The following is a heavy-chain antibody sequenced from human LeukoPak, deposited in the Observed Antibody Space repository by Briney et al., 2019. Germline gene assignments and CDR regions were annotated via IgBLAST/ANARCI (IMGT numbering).Heavy chain of an antibody. CDR2: INPSGGST. CDR3: ARDGRRYCSGGSCYSGYYYYYYMDV. Sequence: ASVKVSCKASGYTFTSYYMHWVRQAPGQGLEWMGIINPSGGSTSYAQKFQGRVTMTRDMSTSTVYMELSSLRSDDTAVYYCARDGRRYCSGGSCYSGYYYYYYMDVWGKGTTVTISS. V-gene: IGHV1-46*01. J-gene: IGHJ6*03. D-gene: IGHD2-15*01. CDR1: GYTFTSYY.